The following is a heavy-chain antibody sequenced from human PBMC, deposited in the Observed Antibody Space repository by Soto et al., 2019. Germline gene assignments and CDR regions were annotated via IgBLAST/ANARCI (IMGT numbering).Heavy chain of an antibody. CDR3: ARGHIGQQLVFYYYYGMDV. CDR2: ISYDGSNK. D-gene: IGHD6-13*01. J-gene: IGHJ6*02. CDR1: GFTFSSYA. V-gene: IGHV3-30-3*01. Sequence: GGSLRLSCAASGFTFSSYAMHWVRQAPGKGLEWVAVISYDGSNKYYADSVKGRFTISRDNSKNTLYLQMNSLRAEDTAVYYCARGHIGQQLVFYYYYGMDVWGQGTTVTVSS.